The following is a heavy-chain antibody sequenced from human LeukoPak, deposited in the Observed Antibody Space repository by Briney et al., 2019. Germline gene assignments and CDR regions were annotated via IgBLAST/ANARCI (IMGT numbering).Heavy chain of an antibody. CDR3: GQYCTNGVCYWRFDY. CDR2: ISPSDGST. V-gene: IGHV3-23*01. Sequence: GGSLRLSCAASGFTFSAYAMSWVRQAPGKGLEWVSAISPSDGSTYYADSVKGRFTVSRDNSKNTLYLQMNSLRAEDTAVYYCGQYCTNGVCYWRFDYWGQGTLVTVSS. J-gene: IGHJ4*02. CDR1: GFTFSAYA. D-gene: IGHD2-8*01.